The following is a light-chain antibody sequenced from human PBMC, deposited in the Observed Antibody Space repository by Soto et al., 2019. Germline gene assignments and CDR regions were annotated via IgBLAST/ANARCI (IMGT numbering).Light chain of an antibody. CDR1: QDIAKY. J-gene: IGKJ4*01. CDR2: DAS. CDR3: QQYDDLLS. Sequence: DIQMTQSPSSLSASVGDRVTITCQASQDIAKYLNWYQQKPGNAPKLLIYDASELHAGVQSRFSGSGSGTVFTFTISCVKPEDFATYYCQQYDDLLSFGGGTKVEIK. V-gene: IGKV1-33*01.